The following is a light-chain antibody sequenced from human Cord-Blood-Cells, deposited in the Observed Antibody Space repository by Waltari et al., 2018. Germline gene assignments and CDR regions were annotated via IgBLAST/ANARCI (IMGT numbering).Light chain of an antibody. V-gene: IGLV2-14*01. CDR3: SSYTSSSSYV. CDR1: SGAVGGYNS. J-gene: IGLJ1*01. Sequence: QSALTQPASVSGSPGQSITISCTGPSGAVGGYNSVSWYQQHPGKAPKLMIYDFSKRPSGVSNRFSGSKSGNTASLTISGLQAEDEADYYCSSYTSSSSYVFGTGTKVTVL. CDR2: DFS.